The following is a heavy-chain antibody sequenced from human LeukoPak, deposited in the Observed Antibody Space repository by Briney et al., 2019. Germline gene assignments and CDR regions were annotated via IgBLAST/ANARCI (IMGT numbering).Heavy chain of an antibody. V-gene: IGHV3-23*01. J-gene: IGHJ4*02. CDR2: LTGSGGST. CDR1: GFTFGSYG. CDR3: ARDGSPGWGYYDSSGYSFDY. Sequence: GGSLRLSCAASGFTFGSYGMTWVRQAPGKGLEWVSALTGSGGSTYYADSVKGRFAISRDNAKNSLYLQMNSLRAEDTAVYYCARDGSPGWGYYDSSGYSFDYWGQGTLVTVSS. D-gene: IGHD3-22*01.